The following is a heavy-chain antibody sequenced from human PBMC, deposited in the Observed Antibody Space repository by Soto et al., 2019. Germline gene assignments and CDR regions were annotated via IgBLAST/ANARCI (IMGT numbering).Heavy chain of an antibody. J-gene: IGHJ6*02. CDR2: IDPSDSYT. CDR1: GYSFTSYW. V-gene: IGHV5-10-1*01. D-gene: IGHD3-22*01. CDR3: ARHVSSGYYGIPPSYYYYGMDV. Sequence: PGESLKISCKGSGYSFTSYWINWVRQMPGKGLEWMGRIDPSDSYTNYSPSFQGHVTISADKSISTAYLQWSSLKASDTAMDYCARHVSSGYYGIPPSYYYYGMDVWGQGTRVTVSS.